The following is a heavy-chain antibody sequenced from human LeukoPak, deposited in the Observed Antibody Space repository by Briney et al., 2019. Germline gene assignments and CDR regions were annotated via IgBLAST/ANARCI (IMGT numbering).Heavy chain of an antibody. Sequence: PGRSLRLSCAASGFTFSSYGMHWVRQAPGKGLEWVAVISYDGSNKYYADSVKGRFTISRDNSKNTLYLQMNSLRAEDTAVYYCARIDEWLSLLMDAFDIWGQGTMVTVSS. CDR2: ISYDGSNK. CDR3: ARIDEWLSLLMDAFDI. D-gene: IGHD3-3*01. CDR1: GFTFSSYG. V-gene: IGHV3-30*03. J-gene: IGHJ3*02.